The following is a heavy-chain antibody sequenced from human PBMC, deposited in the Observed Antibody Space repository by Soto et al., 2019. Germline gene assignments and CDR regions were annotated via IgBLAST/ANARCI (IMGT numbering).Heavy chain of an antibody. CDR2: IIPIFGTA. CDR3: ARDRFLCYDSSEDAFDI. V-gene: IGHV1-69*01. Sequence: QVQLVQSGAEVKKPASSVKVSCKASGGTFSSYAISWVRQAPGQGIEWMGGIIPIFGTANYAQNFQSRVTITEDESTSTAYMELSSLRSEDTAVYYCARDRFLCYDSSEDAFDIWGQGTMVTVSS. CDR1: GGTFSSYA. D-gene: IGHD3-22*01. J-gene: IGHJ3*02.